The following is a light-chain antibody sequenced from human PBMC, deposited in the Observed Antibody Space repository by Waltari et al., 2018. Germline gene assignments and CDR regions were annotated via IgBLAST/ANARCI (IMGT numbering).Light chain of an antibody. CDR2: DVS. J-gene: IGLJ1*01. V-gene: IGLV2-14*03. CDR3: DSKSSSSPHV. CDR1: SSDIGTYNY. Sequence: QSALTQPASVSGSPGQSITVPCTGTSSDIGTYNYGSWYQQHPGKAPKLMIYDVSSRPSGVSNRFSGSKSGNTASLTISGLQAEDEADYYCDSKSSSSPHVFGTGTKVTVL.